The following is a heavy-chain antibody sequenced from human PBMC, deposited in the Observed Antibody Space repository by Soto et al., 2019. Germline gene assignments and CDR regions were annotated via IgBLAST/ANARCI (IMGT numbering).Heavy chain of an antibody. CDR1: GGSIRSGGYS. D-gene: IGHD3-16*01. CDR3: ARGPPFH. J-gene: IGHJ4*02. V-gene: IGHV4-30-2*01. CDR2: IYHSGST. Sequence: SETLSLTCAVSGGSIRSGGYSWSWIRQPPGKGLEWIGYIYHSGSTYYNPSLKSRVTISVDRSKNQFSLKLSSVTAADTAVYYCARGPPFHWGQGTLVTVSS.